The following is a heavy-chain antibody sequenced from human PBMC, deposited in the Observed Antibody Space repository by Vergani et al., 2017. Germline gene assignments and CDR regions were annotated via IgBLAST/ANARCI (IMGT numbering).Heavy chain of an antibody. D-gene: IGHD3-3*01. CDR1: GYSFTSYW. CDR2: IYPGDSDT. J-gene: IGHJ3*02. CDR3: ARRDAAYYDFWSGYYSAAFDI. V-gene: IGHV5-51*01. Sequence: EVQLVQSGAEVKKPGESLKISCKGSGYSFTSYWIGWVRQMPGKGLEWMGIIYPGDSDTRYSPSCQGQVTISADKSISTAYLQWSSLKASDTAMYYCARRDAAYYDFWSGYYSAAFDIWGQGTMVTVSS.